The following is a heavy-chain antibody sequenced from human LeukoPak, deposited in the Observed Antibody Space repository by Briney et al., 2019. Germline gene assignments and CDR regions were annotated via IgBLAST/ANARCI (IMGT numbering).Heavy chain of an antibody. D-gene: IGHD6-6*01. CDR2: IHPNSGGT. CDR3: AREQLVQKCMDV. CDR1: GYTFTGYY. V-gene: IGHV1-2*02. Sequence: PMASVKVSCKASGYTFTGYYMHWVRQAPGQGLEWMGWIHPNSGGTKYAQKFQGRVTMTRDTSISTAYMELTRLRSDDTAVYYCAREQLVQKCMDVWGKGTTVTVSS. J-gene: IGHJ6*03.